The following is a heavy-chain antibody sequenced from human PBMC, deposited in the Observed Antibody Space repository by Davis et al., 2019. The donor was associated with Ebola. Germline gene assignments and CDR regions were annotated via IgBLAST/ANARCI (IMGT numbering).Heavy chain of an antibody. J-gene: IGHJ4*02. CDR2: IETTESFI. CDR3: ARKDFGDYAYSDY. V-gene: IGHV3-48*01. D-gene: IGHD4-17*01. Sequence: GESLKISCAASGFTFSNYEFTWVRQAPGMGLEWLSKIETTESFIYYADSVKGRFTVSRDNAKNSLYLQMSSLRVEDTAVYYCARKDFGDYAYSDYWGQGTLVTVSS. CDR1: GFTFSNYE.